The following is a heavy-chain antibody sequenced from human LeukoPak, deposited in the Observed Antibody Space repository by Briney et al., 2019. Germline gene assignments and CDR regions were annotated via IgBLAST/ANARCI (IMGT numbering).Heavy chain of an antibody. V-gene: IGHV3-30*18. CDR2: ISYDGSNK. CDR3: AKQSGADRGHLDF. J-gene: IGHJ4*02. Sequence: GRSLRLSCAASGFTFSSYGMHWVRQAPGQGLEWVAVISYDGSNKYCADSVKGRFTISRDNSKNTLYLRMNSLRAEDTAVYYCAKQSGADRGHLDFWGQGTLVTVSS. D-gene: IGHD4/OR15-4a*01. CDR1: GFTFSSYG.